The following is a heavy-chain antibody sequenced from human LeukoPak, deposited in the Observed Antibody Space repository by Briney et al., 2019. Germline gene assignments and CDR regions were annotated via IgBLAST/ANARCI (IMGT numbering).Heavy chain of an antibody. J-gene: IGHJ4*02. CDR1: GGTFSSYA. D-gene: IGHD3-22*01. V-gene: IGHV1-69*13. CDR2: IIPIFGTA. Sequence: ASVKVSCKASGGTFSSYAISWVRQAPGQELEWMGGIIPIFGTANYAQKFQGRVTITADESTSTAYMELSSLRSEDTAVYYCAKSSGYYYSSSYFDYWGQGTLVTVSS. CDR3: AKSSGYYYSSSYFDY.